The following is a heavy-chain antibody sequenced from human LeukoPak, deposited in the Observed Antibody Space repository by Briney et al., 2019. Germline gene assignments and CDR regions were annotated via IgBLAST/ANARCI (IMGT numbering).Heavy chain of an antibody. Sequence: PSETLSLTCTVSGGSISSSSYYWGWIRQPPGKGLEWIGSIYYSGSTYYNPSLKSRVTISVDTSKNQFSLKLSSVTAADTAVYYCARVAEWLDPFDYWGQGTLVTVSS. J-gene: IGHJ4*02. CDR1: GGSISSSSYY. D-gene: IGHD6-19*01. CDR3: ARVAEWLDPFDY. V-gene: IGHV4-39*07. CDR2: IYYSGST.